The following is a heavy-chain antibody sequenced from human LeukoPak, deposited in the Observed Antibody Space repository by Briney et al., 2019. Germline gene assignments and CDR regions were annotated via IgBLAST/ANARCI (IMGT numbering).Heavy chain of an antibody. CDR2: INHRGSS. D-gene: IGHD3-3*01. CDR3: ARSRLYDFWSSYPYY. Sequence: SETLSLTCAVNGGSFSGYYWTWIRQPPGKGLEWIGQINHRGSSNYNPSLKSRVTISVDTSKNHFSLNLSSVTAADTAVYFCARSRLYDFWSSYPYYWGRGTLVTVSS. CDR1: GGSFSGYY. J-gene: IGHJ4*02. V-gene: IGHV4-34*01.